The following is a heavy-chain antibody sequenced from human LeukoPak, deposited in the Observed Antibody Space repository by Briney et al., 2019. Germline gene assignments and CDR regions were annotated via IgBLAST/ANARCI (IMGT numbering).Heavy chain of an antibody. V-gene: IGHV3-23*01. Sequence: GGSLRLSCAASGFSFSSYAMTWVRQAPGQGLEWVSSIDAGGGDTYHSDSVKGRFTISRDNSMNTLYLQMKSLRADDPAVYYCGRPTKYWLVRGNGVDVWGQGNTVTVPS. D-gene: IGHD6-19*01. J-gene: IGHJ6*02. CDR2: IDAGGGDT. CDR1: GFSFSSYA. CDR3: GRPTKYWLVRGNGVDV.